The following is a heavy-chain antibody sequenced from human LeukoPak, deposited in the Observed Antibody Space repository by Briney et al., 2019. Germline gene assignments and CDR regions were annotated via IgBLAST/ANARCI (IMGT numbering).Heavy chain of an antibody. D-gene: IGHD3-22*01. V-gene: IGHV3-23*01. CDR1: GFTFSSYA. Sequence: GGSLRLSCAASGFTFSSYAMSWVHQAPGKGLEWVSAISGSGGSTYYADSVKGRFTISRDNSKNTLYLQMNSLRAEDTAVYYCAKDVAYYYDSSGDYYFDYWGQGTLVTVSS. CDR3: AKDVAYYYDSSGDYYFDY. CDR2: ISGSGGST. J-gene: IGHJ4*02.